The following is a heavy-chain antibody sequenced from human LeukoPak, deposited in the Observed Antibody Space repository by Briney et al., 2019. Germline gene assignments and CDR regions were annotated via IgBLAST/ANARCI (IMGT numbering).Heavy chain of an antibody. Sequence: EASVKVSCKASGYTFTSYGISWVRQAPGQGLEWMGWISAYNGNTNYAQKLQGRVTTTTDTSTSTAYMELRSLRSDDTAVYYCASSYEDYVWGSYRFDYWGQGTLVTVSS. J-gene: IGHJ4*02. CDR1: GYTFTSYG. V-gene: IGHV1-18*01. CDR3: ASSYEDYVWGSYRFDY. D-gene: IGHD3-16*02. CDR2: ISAYNGNT.